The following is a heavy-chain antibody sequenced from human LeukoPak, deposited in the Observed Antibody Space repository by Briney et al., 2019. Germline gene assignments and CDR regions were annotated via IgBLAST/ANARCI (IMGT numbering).Heavy chain of an antibody. CDR1: GYTCTSYD. Sequence: ASVKVSCKASGYTCTSYDINWVRQATGQGLEWMGWMNPNSGNTGYAQKFQGRVTITRNTSISTAYMELSSLRSEDTAVYYCASGQWLDSWAFDYWGQGTLVTVSS. D-gene: IGHD6-19*01. V-gene: IGHV1-8*03. CDR3: ASGQWLDSWAFDY. J-gene: IGHJ4*02. CDR2: MNPNSGNT.